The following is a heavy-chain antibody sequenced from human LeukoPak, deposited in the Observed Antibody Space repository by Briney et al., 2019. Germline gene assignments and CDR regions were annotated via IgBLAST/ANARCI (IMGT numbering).Heavy chain of an antibody. CDR2: IKQDGSEK. J-gene: IGHJ5*02. D-gene: IGHD1-1*01. Sequence: GGSLRLSCAASGFTFSSYGMHWVRQAPGKGLEWVANIKQDGSEKYYVDSVKGRFTISRDNAKNSLYLQMNSLRAEDTAVYYCARGGDWNPNWFDPWGQGTLVTVSS. CDR1: GFTFSSYG. CDR3: ARGGDWNPNWFDP. V-gene: IGHV3-7*01.